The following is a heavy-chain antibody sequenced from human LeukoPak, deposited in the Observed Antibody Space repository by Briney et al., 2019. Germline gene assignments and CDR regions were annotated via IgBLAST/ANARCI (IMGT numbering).Heavy chain of an antibody. CDR3: ARVLSVSYCDS. D-gene: IGHD2/OR15-2a*01. CDR2: ISSSSSYI. CDR1: GFTFSSYS. Sequence: GGSLRLSCAASGFTFSSYSMNWVRQARGKGLEWVSSISSSSSYIYYADSVKGRFTISRDNAKNSLYLQMNSLRAEDTAVYYCARVLSVSYCDSWGQGTLVTVSS. V-gene: IGHV3-21*01. J-gene: IGHJ4*02.